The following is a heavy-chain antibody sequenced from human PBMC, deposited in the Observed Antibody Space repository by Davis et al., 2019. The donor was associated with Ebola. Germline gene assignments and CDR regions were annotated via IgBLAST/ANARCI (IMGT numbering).Heavy chain of an antibody. CDR1: GFTFSSYA. CDR2: ISGSGGST. V-gene: IGHV3-23*01. Sequence: PGGSLRLSCAASGFTFSSYAMSWVRQAPGKGLEWVSAISGSGGSTYYADSVKGRFTISRDNSKNTLYLQMNSLRAEDTAVYYCARDGAVALLRGYFDYWGQGTLVTVSS. D-gene: IGHD6-19*01. J-gene: IGHJ4*02. CDR3: ARDGAVALLRGYFDY.